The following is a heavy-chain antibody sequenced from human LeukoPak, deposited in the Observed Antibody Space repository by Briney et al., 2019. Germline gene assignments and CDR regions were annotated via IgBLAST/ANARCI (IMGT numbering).Heavy chain of an antibody. Sequence: GGSLRLSCAASGFTFSSYAMSWVRQAPGKGLEWVSGISGSGGSTYYADSVKGRFTISRDNSKNTLYLQMNSLRAEDTAVYYCAKDTSGYYDSTVGVDYWGQGTLVTVSS. CDR3: AKDTSGYYDSTVGVDY. V-gene: IGHV3-23*01. D-gene: IGHD3-22*01. CDR1: GFTFSSYA. CDR2: ISGSGGST. J-gene: IGHJ4*02.